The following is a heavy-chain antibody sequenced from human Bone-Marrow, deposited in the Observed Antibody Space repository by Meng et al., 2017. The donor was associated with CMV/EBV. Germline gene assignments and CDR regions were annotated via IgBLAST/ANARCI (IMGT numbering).Heavy chain of an antibody. CDR2: INPNSGGT. J-gene: IGHJ4*02. D-gene: IGHD1-1*01. Sequence: ASVKVSCKASGYTFTGYFIHWVRQAPGQGLEWMGWINPNSGGTNFAQKFQGRVTMTMDTSITTAYMELTRLISDDTAVYYCARVGPQGTGTPLVSFWGQGTLVTVSS. V-gene: IGHV1-2*02. CDR3: ARVGPQGTGTPLVSF. CDR1: GYTFTGYF.